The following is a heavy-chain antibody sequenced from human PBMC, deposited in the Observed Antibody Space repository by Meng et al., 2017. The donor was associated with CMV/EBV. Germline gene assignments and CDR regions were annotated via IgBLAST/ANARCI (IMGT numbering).Heavy chain of an antibody. CDR2: INHSGSA. Sequence: SETLSLTCAVYGGSFSSYYWSWIRQPPGKGLEWIGEINHSGSANYNPSLKSRVSISVDTSKNQFSLKLSSVTAADTAVYYCARGRGNDFWSGYSTTEFDHWGQGTLVTVSS. CDR1: GGSFSSYY. J-gene: IGHJ5*02. D-gene: IGHD3-3*01. V-gene: IGHV4-34*01. CDR3: ARGRGNDFWSGYSTTEFDH.